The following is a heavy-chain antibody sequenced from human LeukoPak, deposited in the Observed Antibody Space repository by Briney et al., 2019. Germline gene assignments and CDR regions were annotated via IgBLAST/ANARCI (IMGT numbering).Heavy chain of an antibody. CDR2: IYYSGST. J-gene: IGHJ5*02. V-gene: IGHV4-30-4*08. Sequence: SETLSLTCTVSGGSISSGSYYWSWTLQPAGKGLEWIGYIYYSGSTYYNPSLKSRVTISVDTSKNQFSLKLSSVTAADTAVYYCARALGGAYYDFWSGYYNWFDPWGQGTLVTVSS. CDR3: ARALGGAYYDFWSGYYNWFDP. CDR1: GGSISSGSYY. D-gene: IGHD3-3*01.